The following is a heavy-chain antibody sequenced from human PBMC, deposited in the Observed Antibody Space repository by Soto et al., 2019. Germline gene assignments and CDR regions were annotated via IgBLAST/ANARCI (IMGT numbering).Heavy chain of an antibody. CDR3: ARDDLEYYDSSGYYSFHPTRFWFVH. V-gene: IGHV1-18*01. Sequence: ASVKVSCKASGYTFTSYGISWVRQAPGQGLEWMGWISAYNGNTNYAQKLQGRVTMTTDTSTSTAYMELRSLRSDDTAVYYCARDDLEYYDSSGYYSFHPTRFWFVHWGQGTLVTFS. J-gene: IGHJ5*02. CDR1: GYTFTSYG. CDR2: ISAYNGNT. D-gene: IGHD3-22*01.